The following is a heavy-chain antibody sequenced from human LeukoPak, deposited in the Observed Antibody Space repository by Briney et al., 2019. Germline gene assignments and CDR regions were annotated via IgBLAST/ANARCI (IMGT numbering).Heavy chain of an antibody. Sequence: GGSLRLSCVVSGINFNKNAMNWVRQAPGKWPEWVSGIGSGDGDTYYAASVKGRFTISRDNSKNTLYLQMNSLRAEDTALYYCATGKDDSGSYYRPIDYWGRGTLVTVSS. CDR3: ATGKDDSGSYYRPIDY. J-gene: IGHJ4*02. V-gene: IGHV3-23*01. D-gene: IGHD3-10*01. CDR2: IGSGDGDT. CDR1: GINFNKNA.